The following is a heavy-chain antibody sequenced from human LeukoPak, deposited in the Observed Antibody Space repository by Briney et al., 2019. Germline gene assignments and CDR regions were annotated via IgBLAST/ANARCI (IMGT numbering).Heavy chain of an antibody. CDR3: AREGSFGEFHDAFDI. CDR2: IRYDGSNK. V-gene: IGHV3-33*01. Sequence: GGSLRLSCAASGFTFSSYGMHWVRQAPGKGLEWVAVIRYDGSNKYYADSVKGRFTISRDNSKNTLYLQMNSLRAEDTAVYYCAREGSFGEFHDAFDIWGQGTMVTVSS. D-gene: IGHD3-10*01. CDR1: GFTFSSYG. J-gene: IGHJ3*02.